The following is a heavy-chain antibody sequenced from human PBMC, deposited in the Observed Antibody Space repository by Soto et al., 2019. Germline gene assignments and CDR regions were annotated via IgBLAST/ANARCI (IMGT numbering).Heavy chain of an antibody. J-gene: IGHJ5*02. V-gene: IGHV4-59*01. Sequence: PSETLSLTCTVSGGSISSYYWSWIRQPPGKGLEWIGYIYYSGSTNYNPSLKSRVTISVDTSKNQFSLKLSSVTAADTAVYYCAGTYSSSWYEGNWFDPWGQGTLVTVS. D-gene: IGHD6-13*01. CDR3: AGTYSSSWYEGNWFDP. CDR1: GGSISSYY. CDR2: IYYSGST.